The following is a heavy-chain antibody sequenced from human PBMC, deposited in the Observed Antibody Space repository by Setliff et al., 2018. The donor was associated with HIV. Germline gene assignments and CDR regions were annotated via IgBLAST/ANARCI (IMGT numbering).Heavy chain of an antibody. J-gene: IGHJ5*02. D-gene: IGHD2-21*01. CDR1: GGSISSYY. CDR2: IYTSGST. CDR3: ARVPVAGANWFDP. V-gene: IGHV4-4*09. Sequence: SETLSLTCTVSGGSISSYYWSWIRQPPGKGLEWIGYIYTSGSTNYNPSLKSRVTISVDRSKNQFSLKLISVTAADQGVYYCARVPVAGANWFDPWGLGTLVTVSS.